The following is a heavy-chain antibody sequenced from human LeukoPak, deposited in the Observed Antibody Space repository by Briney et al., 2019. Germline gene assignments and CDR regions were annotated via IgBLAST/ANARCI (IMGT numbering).Heavy chain of an antibody. V-gene: IGHV3-30-3*01. CDR1: GLTFSSHA. Sequence: GGSLRLSCAASGLTFSSHAMHWVRQAPGKGLEWVALVSYNGANKYYADSVMGRFTVSRDNSKNTVYLQMSSLRAEDTAVYYCASSPSSYFDYWGQGTLVTVSS. CDR3: ASSPSSYFDY. D-gene: IGHD6-13*01. CDR2: VSYNGANK. J-gene: IGHJ4*02.